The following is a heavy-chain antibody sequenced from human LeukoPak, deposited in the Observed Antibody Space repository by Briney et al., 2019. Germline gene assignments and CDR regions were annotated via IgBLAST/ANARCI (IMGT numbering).Heavy chain of an antibody. J-gene: IGHJ4*02. V-gene: IGHV3-23*01. CDR1: GFTFSSYA. CDR2: IGAGGTFT. CDR3: AKDLDYTTYGYYLDY. D-gene: IGHD4-11*01. Sequence: PGGSLRLSCTAFGFTFSSYAMNWVRQAPGKGLEWVSGIGAGGTFTYYADSVKGRFTISRDNSRNTLYLQMNSLRADDTAVYYCAKDLDYTTYGYYLDYWGQGTMVTVSS.